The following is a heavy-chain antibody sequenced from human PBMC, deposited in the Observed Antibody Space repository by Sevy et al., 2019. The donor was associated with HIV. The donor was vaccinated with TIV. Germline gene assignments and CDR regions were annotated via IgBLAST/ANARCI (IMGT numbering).Heavy chain of an antibody. CDR1: GFTFSYAW. V-gene: IGHV3-15*01. Sequence: GGSLRLSCAASGFTFSYAWTNWVRQAPGKGLEWVGRIQSKADGGTIDYAAPVKGRFTISRDDSQNTLYLQMNSLKTEDTAVYYCSTDPIIVLLVTNGMDVWGQGTTVTVSS. CDR2: IQSKADGGTI. CDR3: STDPIIVLLVTNGMDV. D-gene: IGHD2-8*02. J-gene: IGHJ6*02.